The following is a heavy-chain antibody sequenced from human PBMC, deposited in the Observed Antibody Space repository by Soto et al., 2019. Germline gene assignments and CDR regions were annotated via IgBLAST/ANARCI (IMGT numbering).Heavy chain of an antibody. J-gene: IGHJ4*02. V-gene: IGHV1-18*01. Sequence: RASVKVSCKASGYTLTSYGISWVRQAPGQGLEWMGWISAYNGNTNYAQKLQGRVTMTTDTSTSTAYMELRSPRSDDTAVYYCARVILGLNYYFDYWGQGTLVTVSS. CDR3: ARVILGLNYYFDY. CDR1: GYTLTSYG. CDR2: ISAYNGNT. D-gene: IGHD1-1*01.